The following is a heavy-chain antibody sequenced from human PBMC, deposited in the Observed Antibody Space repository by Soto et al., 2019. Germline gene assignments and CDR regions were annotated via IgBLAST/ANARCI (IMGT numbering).Heavy chain of an antibody. V-gene: IGHV4-59*08. CDR3: ARRYGVYFDY. CDR2: IYYSGST. CDR1: GGSISSYY. Sequence: SETLSLTYTVSGGSISSYYWSWIRQPPGKGLEWIGYIYYSGSTNYNPSLKSRVTISVDTSKNQFSLKLSFVTAADTAVYYCARRYGVYFDYWGQGTLVTAPQ. J-gene: IGHJ4*02. D-gene: IGHD4-17*01.